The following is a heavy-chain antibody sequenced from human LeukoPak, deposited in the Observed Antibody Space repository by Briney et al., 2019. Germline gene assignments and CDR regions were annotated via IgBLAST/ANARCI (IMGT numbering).Heavy chain of an antibody. V-gene: IGHV1-2*02. D-gene: IGHD3-10*01. CDR2: INPNSGGT. CDR1: GDTFSNYV. Sequence: ASVKVSCKASGDTFSNYVITWVRQAPGQGLEWMGWINPNSGGTNYAQKFQGRVTMTRDTSISTAHMELSRLRSDDTAVYYCAKNIWFGESSDAFHIWGRGTMVTVSS. J-gene: IGHJ3*02. CDR3: AKNIWFGESSDAFHI.